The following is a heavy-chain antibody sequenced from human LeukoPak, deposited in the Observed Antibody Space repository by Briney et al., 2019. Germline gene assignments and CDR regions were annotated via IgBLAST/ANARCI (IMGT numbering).Heavy chain of an antibody. V-gene: IGHV4-34*01. CDR1: GGSFSGYY. Sequence: SETLSLTCAVYGGSFSGYYWSWIRQPPGKGLEWIGEINHSGRTNYNPSLKSRVTISVDTSKNQFSLKLSPVTAADTAVYYCARGYDGDYSSYWGQGTLVTVSS. CDR2: INHSGRT. D-gene: IGHD4-17*01. J-gene: IGHJ4*02. CDR3: ARGYDGDYSSY.